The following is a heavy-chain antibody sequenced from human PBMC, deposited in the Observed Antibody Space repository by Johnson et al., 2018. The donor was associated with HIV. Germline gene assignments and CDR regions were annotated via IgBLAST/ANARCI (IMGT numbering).Heavy chain of an antibody. Sequence: VQLVESGGGLVQPGGSLRLSCAASGFTVSSNYMSWVRQAPGKGLEWVSVIYSGGSTYYADSVKGRFTISRDNSKNTLYLQMNSLRAEDTAVYYCARAGGIFGVEDAFDIWGQGTMVTVSS. CDR1: GFTVSSNY. D-gene: IGHD3-3*01. V-gene: IGHV3-66*02. CDR3: ARAGGIFGVEDAFDI. J-gene: IGHJ3*02. CDR2: IYSGGST.